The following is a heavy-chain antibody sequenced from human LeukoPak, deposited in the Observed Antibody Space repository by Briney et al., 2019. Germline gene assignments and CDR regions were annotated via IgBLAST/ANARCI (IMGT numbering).Heavy chain of an antibody. V-gene: IGHV5-51*01. D-gene: IGHD5-18*01. Sequence: GESLKICCKCSGFDFTAYGIAWARQMPGKGLEWMGNIYPGGSNGRYSPSFQGQVTMSADKSITTVYLQWSSLKASDTAMYYCARHFHSAWFGFWGQGSLVTVSS. CDR3: ARHFHSAWFGF. CDR1: GFDFTAYG. J-gene: IGHJ4*02. CDR2: IYPGGSNG.